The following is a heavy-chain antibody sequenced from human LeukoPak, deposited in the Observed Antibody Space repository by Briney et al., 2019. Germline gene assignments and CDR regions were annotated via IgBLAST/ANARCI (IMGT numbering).Heavy chain of an antibody. D-gene: IGHD2-2*01. Sequence: KPGGSLRLSCAASGFTFRTFGMNWVRQAPGKGLEWVSSIGSRNIYIYYADSVKGRFTISRDDARNSLYLQMNSLRAEDTAVYFCARDAGHQLSRRYYYAMDVWGQGTTVTVSS. V-gene: IGHV3-21*01. CDR1: GFTFRTFG. CDR3: ARDAGHQLSRRYYYAMDV. CDR2: IGSRNIYI. J-gene: IGHJ6*02.